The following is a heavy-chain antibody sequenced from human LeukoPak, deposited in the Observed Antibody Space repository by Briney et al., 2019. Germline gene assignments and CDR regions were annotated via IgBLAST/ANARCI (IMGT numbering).Heavy chain of an antibody. J-gene: IGHJ4*02. Sequence: GRSLRLSCAASGFTFSSYAMHWVRQAPGKGLEGVAVISYDGSNKYYADSVKGRFTISRDNSKNTLYLQVTSLRSEDTAVYYCARGACISTTCYANFDYWGQGTLVTVSS. CDR3: ARGACISTTCYANFDY. V-gene: IGHV3-30*04. CDR2: ISYDGSNK. CDR1: GFTFSSYA. D-gene: IGHD2-2*01.